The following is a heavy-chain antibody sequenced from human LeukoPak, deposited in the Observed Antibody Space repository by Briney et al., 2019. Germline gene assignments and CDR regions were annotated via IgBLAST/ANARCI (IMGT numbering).Heavy chain of an antibody. J-gene: IGHJ5*02. CDR3: ARLTTGIWYSSNWFDP. D-gene: IGHD6-13*01. Sequence: GASVKVSCKASGYTFTGYYLHWLRQAPGQGLEWIGWINPNSGATSYAQKFQGRVTLTRDTSISTAYMELRSLRSDDTAVYYCARLTTGIWYSSNWFDPWGQGTLVTVSS. CDR1: GYTFTGYY. V-gene: IGHV1-2*02. CDR2: INPNSGAT.